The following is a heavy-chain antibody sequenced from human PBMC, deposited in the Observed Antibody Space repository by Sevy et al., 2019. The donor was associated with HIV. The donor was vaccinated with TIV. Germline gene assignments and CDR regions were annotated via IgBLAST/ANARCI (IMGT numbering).Heavy chain of an antibody. CDR3: TTSFGVIAGDDFDY. CDR1: EFTLSTTW. D-gene: IGHD3-3*01. CDR2: INQDGGAK. V-gene: IGHV3-7*01. J-gene: IGHJ4*01. Sequence: GGSLRLSCAASEFTLSTTWMTWVRQAPGKGLEWVANINQDGGAKYYVDSVKGRFTISRDNTKNSLYLQMRSLRVEDTAVYYCTTSFGVIAGDDFDYWGQGTLVTVSS.